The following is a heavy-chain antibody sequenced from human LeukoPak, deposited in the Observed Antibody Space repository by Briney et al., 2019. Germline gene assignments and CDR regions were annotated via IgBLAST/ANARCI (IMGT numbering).Heavy chain of an antibody. V-gene: IGHV1-69*04. J-gene: IGHJ4*02. CDR1: GGTFSSYA. D-gene: IGHD5-24*01. CDR3: ARGGWLQFPFDY. CDR2: IIPILGIA. Sequence: SVTVSCKASGGTFSSYAISWVRQAPGQGLEWMGRIIPILGIANYAQKFQGRVTITADKSTSTAYMELSSLRSEDTAVYYCARGGWLQFPFDYWGQGTLVTVSS.